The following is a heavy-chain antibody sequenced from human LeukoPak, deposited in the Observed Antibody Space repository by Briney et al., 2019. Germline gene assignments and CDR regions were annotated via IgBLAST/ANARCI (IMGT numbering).Heavy chain of an antibody. D-gene: IGHD6-13*01. Sequence: ASVKVSCKASGYTFTNYGISWVRQTPGQGPEWMGWISAYNGNTNYAQKPQGRVTMTTDTSTSTAYMELRSLRSDDTAVYYCARGAALAAAGYGDYWGQGTLVTVSS. J-gene: IGHJ4*02. CDR2: ISAYNGNT. CDR3: ARGAALAAAGYGDY. CDR1: GYTFTNYG. V-gene: IGHV1-18*01.